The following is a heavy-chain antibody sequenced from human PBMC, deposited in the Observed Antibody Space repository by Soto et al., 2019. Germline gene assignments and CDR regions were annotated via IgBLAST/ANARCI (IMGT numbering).Heavy chain of an antibody. Sequence: GGSLSLSCAASGFTFSNYAMNWVRQTPGKGLEWVAVISYDGSNKYYADSVEGRFTISRDNSKNTLYLQMNSLRAEDTAVYYCANDEYSSSFGFDYWGQGTLVTVSS. CDR1: GFTFSNYA. CDR2: ISYDGSNK. J-gene: IGHJ4*02. D-gene: IGHD6-6*01. CDR3: ANDEYSSSFGFDY. V-gene: IGHV3-30*18.